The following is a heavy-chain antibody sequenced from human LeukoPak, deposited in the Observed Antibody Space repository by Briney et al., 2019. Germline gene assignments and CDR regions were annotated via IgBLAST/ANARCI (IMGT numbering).Heavy chain of an antibody. V-gene: IGHV4-34*01. J-gene: IGHJ6*02. CDR2: INHRGST. CDR3: ASLGGSYYGYYYYYGMDV. Sequence: SETLSLTCAVYGGSFSGYYWSWIRQPPGKGLEWIGEINHRGSTNYNPSLKSRVTISVDTSKNQFSLKLSSVTAADTAVYYCASLGGSYYGYYYYYGMDVWGQGTTVTVSS. D-gene: IGHD1-26*01. CDR1: GGSFSGYY.